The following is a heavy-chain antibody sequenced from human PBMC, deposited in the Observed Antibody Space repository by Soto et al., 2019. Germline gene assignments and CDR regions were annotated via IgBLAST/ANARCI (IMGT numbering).Heavy chain of an antibody. V-gene: IGHV1-69*01. CDR1: GGTFSSYA. D-gene: IGHD1-1*01. Sequence: QVQLVQSGAEVKKPGSSVKVSCKASGGTFSSYAISWVRQAPGQGLEWMGGIIPIFGTANYAQKVQGRVTITADESTSTDYMELSSLRSEDTAVYYCARTQQPRYYYYYGMDVWGQGTTVTVSS. CDR2: IIPIFGTA. CDR3: ARTQQPRYYYYYGMDV. J-gene: IGHJ6*01.